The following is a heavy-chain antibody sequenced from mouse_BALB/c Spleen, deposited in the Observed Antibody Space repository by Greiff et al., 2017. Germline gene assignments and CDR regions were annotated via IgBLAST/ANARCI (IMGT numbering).Heavy chain of an antibody. CDR1: GFNIKDYY. Sequence: EVQLQQSGAELVRPGALVKLSCKASGFNIKDYYMHWVKQRPEQGLEWIGWIDPENGNTIYDPKFQGKASITADTSSNTTYLQLSSLTSEDTAVYYCALTTVGAPAYWGQGTLVTVSA. CDR2: IDPENGNT. V-gene: IGHV14-1*02. CDR3: ALTTVGAPAY. J-gene: IGHJ3*01. D-gene: IGHD1-1*01.